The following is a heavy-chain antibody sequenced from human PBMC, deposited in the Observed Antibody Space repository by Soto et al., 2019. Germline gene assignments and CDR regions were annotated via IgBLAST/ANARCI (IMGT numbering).Heavy chain of an antibody. CDR2: INPYNGNT. D-gene: IGHD1-26*01. CDR1: GYTFTSYG. J-gene: IGHJ5*02. V-gene: IGHV1-18*01. CDR3: ARDPVGGNWFDP. Sequence: QVQLVQSGAEVKKPGASVKVSCKASGYTFTSYGISWVRQAPGQGLEWMGWINPYNGNTNYAQKLRGRGTTTTVTSTRTAYMELRSLRSDDTDVYYCARDPVGGNWFDPWCQGALVTVSS.